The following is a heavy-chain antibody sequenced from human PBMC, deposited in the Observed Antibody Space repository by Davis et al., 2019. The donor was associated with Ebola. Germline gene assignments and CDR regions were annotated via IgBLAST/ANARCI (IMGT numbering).Heavy chain of an antibody. CDR3: ARLMVGFYSY. Sequence: GESLKISCAASGFTFSSYAMSWVRQAPGKGLEWVSAISGSGGSTYYADSEKGGFTISRNNSKNTRYLQMNNLRAEDTAVYYCARLMVGFYSYWGQGTLVTVSS. V-gene: IGHV3-23*01. D-gene: IGHD2-8*01. CDR1: GFTFSSYA. J-gene: IGHJ4*02. CDR2: ISGSGGST.